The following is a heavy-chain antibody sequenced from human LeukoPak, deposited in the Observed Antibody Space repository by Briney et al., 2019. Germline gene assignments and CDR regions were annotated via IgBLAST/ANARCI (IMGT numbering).Heavy chain of an antibody. Sequence: ASVKVSCKASGYTFTSYGISRVRPAPGQGHEWMGWISAYNGNTNYAQKLQGRVTMTTDTSTSTAYMELRSLRSYDTAVYYCAREGPYYYDSSGYYYSYYFDCWGQGTLVTVSS. D-gene: IGHD3-22*01. CDR2: ISAYNGNT. J-gene: IGHJ4*02. V-gene: IGHV1-18*01. CDR1: GYTFTSYG. CDR3: AREGPYYYDSSGYYYSYYFDC.